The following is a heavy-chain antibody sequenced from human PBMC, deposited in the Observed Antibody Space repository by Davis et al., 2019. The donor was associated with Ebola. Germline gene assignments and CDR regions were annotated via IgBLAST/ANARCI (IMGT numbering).Heavy chain of an antibody. Sequence: GESLKISCAASGFTFSSYGMHWVRQAPGKGLEWVAVIWYDGSNKYYADSVKGRFTISRDNSKNTLYLQMNSLRAEDTAVYYCARDSEGDYNMDVWGQGTTVTVSS. V-gene: IGHV3-33*01. CDR1: GFTFSSYG. CDR3: ARDSEGDYNMDV. CDR2: IWYDGSNK. J-gene: IGHJ6*02.